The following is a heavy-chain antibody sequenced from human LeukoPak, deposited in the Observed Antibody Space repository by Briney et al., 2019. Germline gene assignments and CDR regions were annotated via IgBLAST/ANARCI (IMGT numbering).Heavy chain of an antibody. V-gene: IGHV3-21*01. Sequence: GGSLRLSCAASGFTFSSYAMHWVRQAPGKGLEWVSSISSSSSYIYYADSVKGRFTISRDNAKNSLYLQMNSLRAEDTAVYYCARDRGYSGYDYYFDYWGQGTLVTVSS. J-gene: IGHJ4*02. CDR2: ISSSSSYI. CDR3: ARDRGYSGYDYYFDY. CDR1: GFTFSSYA. D-gene: IGHD5-12*01.